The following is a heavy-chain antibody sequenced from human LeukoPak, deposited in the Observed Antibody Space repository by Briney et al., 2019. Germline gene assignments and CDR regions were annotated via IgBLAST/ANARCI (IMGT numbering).Heavy chain of an antibody. D-gene: IGHD4-17*01. Sequence: PSETLSLTCTVSGGSISSYYWSWIRQPPGKGLEWIAYISDIGSINYNPSLKSRVTISLDTSKNQFSLKLSSVTAADTAVYYCARASRGDYEILYYFDYWGQGTLVTVSS. CDR1: GGSISSYY. CDR3: ARASRGDYEILYYFDY. CDR2: ISDIGSI. V-gene: IGHV4-59*12. J-gene: IGHJ4*02.